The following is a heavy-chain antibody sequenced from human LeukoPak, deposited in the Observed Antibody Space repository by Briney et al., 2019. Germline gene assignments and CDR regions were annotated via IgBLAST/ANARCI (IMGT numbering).Heavy chain of an antibody. D-gene: IGHD3-10*01. V-gene: IGHV4-31*03. CDR1: GGSISSGDYY. CDR2: IFYSGSA. CDR3: ARGSTLIRGFDY. J-gene: IGHJ4*02. Sequence: PSQTLSLTCTVSGGSISSGDYYWNWIRQHPEKSLEWIGYIFYSGSAYYDPSLKSRVTISVDTSKNQFSLKLSSVTAADTAVYYCARGSTLIRGFDYWGQGTLVTVSS.